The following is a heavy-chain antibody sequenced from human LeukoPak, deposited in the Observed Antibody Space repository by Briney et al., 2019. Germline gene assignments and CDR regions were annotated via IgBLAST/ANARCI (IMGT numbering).Heavy chain of an antibody. CDR1: GIPLSRYT. D-gene: IGHD1-26*01. CDR3: ARERDTSGLHFDY. J-gene: IGHJ4*02. CDR2: ITSPRNYI. V-gene: IGHV3-21*01. Sequence: GSLRLFCAASGIPLSRYTMNWVRPASGKGAEGVLSITSPRNYIQYADSAKGRFTISRDNAQNSLYLQMNSLRAEDTAVYYCARERDTSGLHFDYWGQGTLVTVSS.